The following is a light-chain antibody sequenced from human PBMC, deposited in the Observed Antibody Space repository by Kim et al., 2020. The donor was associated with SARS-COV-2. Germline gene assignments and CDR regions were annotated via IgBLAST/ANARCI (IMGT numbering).Light chain of an antibody. CDR3: QQRSNWPPRVT. CDR1: QSVSSY. Sequence: PGERATLSCRASQSVSSYLAWYQQKPGQAPRLLIYDASNRATGIPARFSGSGSGTDFTLTISSLEPEDFAVYYCQQRSNWPPRVTFGQGTRLEIK. V-gene: IGKV3-11*01. J-gene: IGKJ5*01. CDR2: DAS.